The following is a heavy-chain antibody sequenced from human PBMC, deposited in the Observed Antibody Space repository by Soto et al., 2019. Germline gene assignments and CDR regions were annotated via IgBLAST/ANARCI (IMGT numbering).Heavy chain of an antibody. CDR2: INHSGNT. Sequence: PSETLSLTCAVYGASLSDNYCNWLRQSPGKGLEWIGEINHSGNTNYNPSLRSRVTISIDTSKNQLSLNLRSVSAADTAVYYCARGRSEFDAWGQGTPVTVSS. CDR3: ARGRSEFDA. CDR1: GASLSDNY. V-gene: IGHV4-34*01. J-gene: IGHJ5*02. D-gene: IGHD3-3*01.